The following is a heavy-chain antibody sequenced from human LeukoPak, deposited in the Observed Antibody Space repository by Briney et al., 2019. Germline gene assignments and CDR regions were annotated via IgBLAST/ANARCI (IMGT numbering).Heavy chain of an antibody. J-gene: IGHJ5*02. V-gene: IGHV1-2*02. CDR2: INPNSGGT. CDR1: GYTFTGYY. D-gene: IGHD3-22*01. CDR3: ARGGIVVVILNWFDP. Sequence: ASVKVSCEASGYTFTGYYMHWVRRAPGQGLEWMGWINPNSGGTNYAQRFQGRVTMTRDTSISTAYMELSRLRSDDTAVYYCARGGIVVVILNWFDPWGQGTLVTVSS.